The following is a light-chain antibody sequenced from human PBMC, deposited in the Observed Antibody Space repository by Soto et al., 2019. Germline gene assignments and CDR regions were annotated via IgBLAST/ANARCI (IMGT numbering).Light chain of an antibody. V-gene: IGLV1-36*01. CDR2: YDD. J-gene: IGLJ1*01. Sequence: QPVLTQPPSVSEAPRQRVTISCSGSSSNIGNNVVNWYQQVPGKAPKLLIYYDDLLPSGVSDRFSGSKSGTSASLAISGLQSEDEADYYCAAWDDSLNGYVFGTGTQLTVL. CDR3: AAWDDSLNGYV. CDR1: SSNIGNNV.